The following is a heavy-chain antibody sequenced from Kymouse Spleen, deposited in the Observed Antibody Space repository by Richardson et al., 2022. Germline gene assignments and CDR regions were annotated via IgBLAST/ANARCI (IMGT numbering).Heavy chain of an antibody. D-gene: IGHD6-19*01. V-gene: IGHV4-39*01. CDR1: GGSISSSSYY. J-gene: IGHJ6*02. Sequence: QLQLQESGPGLVKPSETLSLTCTVSGGSISSSSYYWGWIRQPPGKGLEWIGSIYYSGSTYYNPSLKSRVTISVDTSKNQFSLKLSSVTAADTAVYYCAGGGIAVAGTSYGMDVWGQGTTVTVSS. CDR3: AGGGIAVAGTSYGMDV. CDR2: IYYSGST.